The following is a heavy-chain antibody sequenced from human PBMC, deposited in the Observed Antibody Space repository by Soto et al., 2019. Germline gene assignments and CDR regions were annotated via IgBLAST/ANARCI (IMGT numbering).Heavy chain of an antibody. Sequence: SETLSLTCTVSGGSISSYYWSWIRQPPGKGLEWIGYIYYSGSTNYNPSLKSRVTISVDTSKNQFSLKLSSVTAADTTVYYCASALTENYYYYYMDVWGKGTTVTVSS. D-gene: IGHD1-20*01. CDR1: GGSISSYY. J-gene: IGHJ6*03. CDR2: IYYSGST. CDR3: ASALTENYYYYYMDV. V-gene: IGHV4-59*01.